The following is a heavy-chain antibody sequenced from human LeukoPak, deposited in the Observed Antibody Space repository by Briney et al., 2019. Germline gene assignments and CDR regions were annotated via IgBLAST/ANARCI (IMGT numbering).Heavy chain of an antibody. D-gene: IGHD6-19*01. J-gene: IGHJ4*02. CDR1: GYTFTGYY. Sequence: GASVKVSCKASGYTFTGYYMHWVRQAPGQGLEWMGWINPNSGATNYAQKFQGRVTMTRDTSISTAYMELSSLRSDDTAVYYCAREPGIAVAGSRLAHDYWGQGTLVTVSS. V-gene: IGHV1-2*02. CDR2: INPNSGAT. CDR3: AREPGIAVAGSRLAHDY.